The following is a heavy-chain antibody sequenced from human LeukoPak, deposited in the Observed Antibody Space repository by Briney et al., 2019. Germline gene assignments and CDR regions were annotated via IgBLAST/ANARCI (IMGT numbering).Heavy chain of an antibody. Sequence: GASVKVSCKASGYTFTSYGISWVRQAPGQGLVWMGWISAYNGNTNYAQKLQGRVTMTTDTSTSTAYMELRSLRFDDTAVYYCARDQGSIVGATGGIDYWGQGTLVTVSS. D-gene: IGHD1-26*01. J-gene: IGHJ4*02. CDR2: ISAYNGNT. V-gene: IGHV1-18*01. CDR1: GYTFTSYG. CDR3: ARDQGSIVGATGGIDY.